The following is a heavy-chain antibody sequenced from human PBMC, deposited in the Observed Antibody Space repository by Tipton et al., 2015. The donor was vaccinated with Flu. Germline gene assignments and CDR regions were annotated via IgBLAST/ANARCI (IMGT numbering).Heavy chain of an antibody. V-gene: IGHV3-48*03. J-gene: IGHJ3*02. CDR3: ASSTLTTDRDHDAFDI. CDR1: RFIFSNYE. Sequence: SLRLSCAASRFIFSNYEMNWVRQAPGKRLEWVSYISGSGSPIYYGDSVKGRFTISRDDAKSSVYLQMDSLRAEDTAVYYCASSTLTTDRDHDAFDIWGQGTVVTVSS. CDR2: ISGSGSPI. D-gene: IGHD4-17*01.